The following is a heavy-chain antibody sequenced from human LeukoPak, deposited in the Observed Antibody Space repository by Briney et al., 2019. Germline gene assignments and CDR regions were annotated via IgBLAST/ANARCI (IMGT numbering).Heavy chain of an antibody. Sequence: PGGSLRLSCAASGFTFSHYTMNWIRQAPGKGLEWVASISGGSTYIFYSPSVGGRVYPGSRGGRRFTVSRDNSKNTLYLQMSSLRAEDTAVYYCAREPDYYYYGMDVWGQGTTVTVSS. V-gene: IGHV3-21*04. CDR2: ISGGSTYI. CDR3: AREPDYYYYGMDV. CDR1: GFTFSHYT. J-gene: IGHJ6*02.